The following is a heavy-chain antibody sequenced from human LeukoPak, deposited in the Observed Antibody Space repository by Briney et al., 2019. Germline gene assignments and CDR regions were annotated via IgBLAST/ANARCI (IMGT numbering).Heavy chain of an antibody. V-gene: IGHV3-53*01. CDR1: GFSFSSDA. Sequence: PGGSLRLSCAASGFSFSSDAMSWVRQAPGKGLEWVSVIYSGGSTYYADSVKGRFTISRDNSKNTVYPQMNSLRAELKAVNSAAPDGYCSRSSCYTLGDAFDIWGQGTMVTVSS. J-gene: IGHJ3*02. CDR3: APDGYCSRSSCYTLGDAFDI. D-gene: IGHD2-2*02. CDR2: IYSGGST.